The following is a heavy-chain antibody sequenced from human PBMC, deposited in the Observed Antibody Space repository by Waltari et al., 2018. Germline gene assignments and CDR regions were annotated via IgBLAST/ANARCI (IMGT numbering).Heavy chain of an antibody. D-gene: IGHD5-12*01. CDR1: GFTFSRDW. CDR3: ARAVDVADY. V-gene: IGHV3-7*01. J-gene: IGHJ4*02. CDR2: IKHDGTTK. Sequence: EIQVVEYGGGLVQPGGSLRLSCTASGFTFSRDWMSWVRQAPGKGLEWVANIKHDGTTKFYLDSVKGRFTISRDNAQNTVYLQMNSLRVEDTALYYCARAVDVADYWGQGTLVTVSS.